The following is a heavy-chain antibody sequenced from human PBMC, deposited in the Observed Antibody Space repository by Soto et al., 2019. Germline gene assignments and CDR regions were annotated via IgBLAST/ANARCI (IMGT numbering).Heavy chain of an antibody. CDR3: AKDGASGSYPPYYYFGMDV. J-gene: IGHJ6*02. CDR1: GFTFSSYA. V-gene: IGHV3-23*01. D-gene: IGHD1-26*01. CDR2: ISGSGGNA. Sequence: EVQLLESGGGLVQPGGSLRLSCAASGFTFSSYAMSWVRQAPGKGLEWVSTISGSGGNAYYADSVKGRFSISRDNSKNTLSLQMNRLRADDTAVYYCAKDGASGSYPPYYYFGMDVWGQGTTVTVSS.